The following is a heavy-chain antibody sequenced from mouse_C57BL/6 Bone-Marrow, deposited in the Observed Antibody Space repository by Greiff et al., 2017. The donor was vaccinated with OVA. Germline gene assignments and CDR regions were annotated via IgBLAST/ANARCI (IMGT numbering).Heavy chain of an antibody. CDR1: EYEFPSHD. J-gene: IGHJ4*01. CDR3: ARPSIVTTATSFFYYAMDY. V-gene: IGHV5-2*01. D-gene: IGHD2-5*01. Sequence: EVQLQESGGGLVQPGESLKLSCESNEYEFPSHDMSWVRKTPEKRLELVAAINSDGGSTYYPDTMERRFIISRDNTKKTLYLQMSSLRSEDTALYYCARPSIVTTATSFFYYAMDYWGQGTSVTVSS. CDR2: INSDGGST.